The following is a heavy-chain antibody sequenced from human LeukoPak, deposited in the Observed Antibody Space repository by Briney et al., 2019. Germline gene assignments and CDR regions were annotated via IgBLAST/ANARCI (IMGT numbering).Heavy chain of an antibody. D-gene: IGHD3-16*01. J-gene: IGHJ5*02. V-gene: IGHV1-2*02. CDR3: ARAPLIINWFDP. Sequence: ASVKVSCKASGYTFTGYYMHWVRQAPGQGLEWMGWINPNSGGTTYAQKFQGRVTMTRDTSISTAYMELNRLRSDDTALYYCARAPLIINWFDPWGQGTLVTVSS. CDR2: INPNSGGT. CDR1: GYTFTGYY.